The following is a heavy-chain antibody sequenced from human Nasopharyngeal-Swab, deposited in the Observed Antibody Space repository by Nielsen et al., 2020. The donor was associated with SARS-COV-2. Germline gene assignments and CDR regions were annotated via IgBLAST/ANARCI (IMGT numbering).Heavy chain of an antibody. CDR2: ISGDGSDI. CDR1: GFTFSNYW. D-gene: IGHD3-10*01. V-gene: IGHV3-74*01. Sequence: GESLKISCAAPGFTFSNYWLHWVRQAPGKGLVWVSRISGDGSDISYADSVKGRFTISRDNAKNTVYLQMNSLRAEDTAVYYCIRERQWFGDSSWGQGTLVTVSS. CDR3: IRERQWFGDSS. J-gene: IGHJ5*02.